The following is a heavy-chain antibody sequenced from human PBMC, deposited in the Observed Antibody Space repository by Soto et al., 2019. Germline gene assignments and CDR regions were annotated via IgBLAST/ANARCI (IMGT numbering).Heavy chain of an antibody. V-gene: IGHV1-3*01. CDR2: INAGNGNT. Sequence: GASVKVSCKASGYTFTSYAMHWVRQAPGQRLEWMGWINAGNGNTKYSQKFQGRVTITRDTSASTAYMELSSLRSEDTAVYYCARELAGLTSVLYYYGMDVWGQGTTVTV. CDR1: GYTFTSYA. CDR3: ARELAGLTSVLYYYGMDV. J-gene: IGHJ6*02. D-gene: IGHD4-4*01.